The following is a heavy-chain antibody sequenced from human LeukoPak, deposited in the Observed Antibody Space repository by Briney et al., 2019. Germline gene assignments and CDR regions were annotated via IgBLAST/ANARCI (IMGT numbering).Heavy chain of an antibody. CDR3: ARDPNHYYDSSGYYGDY. CDR2: INTNTGNP. D-gene: IGHD3-22*01. CDR1: GYTFTNYA. J-gene: IGHJ4*02. V-gene: IGHV7-4-1*02. Sequence: GASVKVSCKAFGYTFTNYAMNWVRQAPGQGLEWMGWINTNTGNPTYAQGFTGRFVFSLDTSVSTAYLQISSLKAEDTAVYYCARDPNHYYDSSGYYGDYWGQGTLVTVSS.